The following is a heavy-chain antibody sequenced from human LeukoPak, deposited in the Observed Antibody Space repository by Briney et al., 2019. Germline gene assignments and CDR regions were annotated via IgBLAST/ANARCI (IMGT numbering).Heavy chain of an antibody. V-gene: IGHV3-21*01. J-gene: IGHJ4*02. CDR2: ISTSSSYI. D-gene: IGHD6-13*01. CDR3: ASPLAAAGTLRGL. CDR1: GFTFSSYS. Sequence: SGGSLRLSCAASGFTFSSYSMNWVRQAPGQGLEWVSSISTSSSYIYYADSVKGRFTISRDNSKNTLYLQMNSLRAEATAVYYCASPLAAAGTLRGLWGQGTLVTVSS.